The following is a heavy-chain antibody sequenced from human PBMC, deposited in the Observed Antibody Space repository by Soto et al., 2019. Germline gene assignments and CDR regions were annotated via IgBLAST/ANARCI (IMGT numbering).Heavy chain of an antibody. CDR3: ARSGSSGYYRDY. D-gene: IGHD3-22*01. CDR1: GYTFTSYD. CDR2: SSVYNGNT. J-gene: IGHJ4*02. V-gene: IGHV1-18*01. Sequence: QGQLVQSGAEVKKPGASVKVSCKASGYTFTSYDLSWVRQAPGQGREWMGWSSVYNGNTNYAQKLQGRVTMTTDTYTSTGYMELRSLRSDDTAVYYCARSGSSGYYRDYWGQGTLVTVSS.